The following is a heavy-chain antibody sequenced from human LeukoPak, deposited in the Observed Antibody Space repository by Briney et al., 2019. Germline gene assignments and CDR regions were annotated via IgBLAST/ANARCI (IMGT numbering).Heavy chain of an antibody. CDR2: IYTSGST. CDR1: GGSISSYY. V-gene: IGHV4-4*07. J-gene: IGHJ4*02. CDR3: ARSTIFGVVITFDY. D-gene: IGHD3-3*01. Sequence: PSETLSLTCTVSGGSISSYYWSWLRQPAGKGLEWIGRIYTSGSTNYNPSLKSRVTMSVDTSKNQFSLKLSSVTAADTAVYYCARSTIFGVVITFDYWGQGTLVTVSS.